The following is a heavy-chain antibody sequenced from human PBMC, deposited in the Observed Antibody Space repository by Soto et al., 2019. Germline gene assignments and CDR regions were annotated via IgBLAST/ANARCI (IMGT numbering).Heavy chain of an antibody. V-gene: IGHV4-34*02. CDR2: INHRGST. CDR3: ARTDIVSTNWFDL. Sequence: QVHLQQWGAGLLKPSETLSLTCAVYGESFIGYYWTWIRQPPGKGLEWIGEINHRGSTNYHPSLKSLVTISIDTSNTQFYLKLTSVTAADTSVYYCARTDIVSTNWFDLWGQGTLVNVSS. J-gene: IGHJ5*02. CDR1: GESFIGYY. D-gene: IGHD5-12*01.